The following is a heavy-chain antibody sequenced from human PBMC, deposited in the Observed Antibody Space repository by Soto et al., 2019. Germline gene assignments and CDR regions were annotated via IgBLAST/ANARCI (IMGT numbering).Heavy chain of an antibody. D-gene: IGHD3-3*01. CDR2: MNPNSGNT. V-gene: IGHV1-8*01. CDR3: ARDIDDFWSGYYM. J-gene: IGHJ4*02. CDR1: GYTFTSYD. Sequence: ASVKVSCKASGYTFTSYDINWVRQATGQGLEWMGWMNPNSGNTGYAQKFQGRVTMTRNTSTSTAYMELSSLRSEDTAVYYCARDIDDFWSGYYMWGQGTLVTVSS.